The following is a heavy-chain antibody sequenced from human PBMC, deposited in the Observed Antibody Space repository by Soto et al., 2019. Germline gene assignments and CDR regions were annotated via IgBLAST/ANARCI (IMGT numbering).Heavy chain of an antibody. CDR2: IYHSGST. CDR1: GGSISSGGYS. D-gene: IGHD1-26*01. Sequence: QLQLQESGSGLVKPSQTLSLTCAVSGGSISSGGYSWSWIRQPPGKGLEWIGYIYHSGSTYYNPSLKSRVTISVDRSKNQFSLKLSSVTAAXTXXXXXXXGXXLPRYYWGQGTLVTVSS. V-gene: IGHV4-30-2*01. J-gene: IGHJ4*02. CDR3: XXGXXLPRYY.